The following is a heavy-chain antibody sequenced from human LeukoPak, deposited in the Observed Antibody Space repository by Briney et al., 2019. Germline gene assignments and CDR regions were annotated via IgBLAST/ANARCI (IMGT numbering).Heavy chain of an antibody. Sequence: QPGGSLRLSCAASGFSFDDYVMHWVRQAPGKGLEWVSGISWNSDTITYADSVKGQFTISRDNAKNSLYLQMNSLRAEDTAVYYCTRTHIAQYDFWTASLWGQGTLVTVSS. J-gene: IGHJ4*02. V-gene: IGHV3-9*01. CDR1: GFSFDDYV. D-gene: IGHD3/OR15-3a*01. CDR3: TRTHIAQYDFWTASL. CDR2: ISWNSDTI.